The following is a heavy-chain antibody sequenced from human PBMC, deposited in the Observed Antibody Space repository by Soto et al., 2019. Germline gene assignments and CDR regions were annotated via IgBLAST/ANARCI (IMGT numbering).Heavy chain of an antibody. J-gene: IGHJ6*02. Sequence: SETLSLTCAVYGGSFSRYYWTWIRQPPGKGLEWIGEINHSGSTNYNPSLKSRVTISVDTSKNQFSLKLTSVTAADAAVYYCARGRDDSADYYYSAMDAWGRGTKVTVSS. D-gene: IGHD3-22*01. CDR3: ARGRDDSADYYYSAMDA. CDR2: INHSGST. CDR1: GGSFSRYY. V-gene: IGHV4-34*01.